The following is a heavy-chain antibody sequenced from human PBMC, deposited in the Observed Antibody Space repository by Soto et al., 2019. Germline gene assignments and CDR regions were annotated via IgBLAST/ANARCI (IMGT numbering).Heavy chain of an antibody. D-gene: IGHD5-18*01. J-gene: IGHJ4*02. V-gene: IGHV3-74*01. CDR3: AKREGNTYGLFH. CDR2: IKTDGSST. Sequence: EVQLVESGGGLVQPGGSLRLSCAASGFSFSSYWIHWVRQAPGKGLVWFSRIKTDGSSTDYADSVKGRFTISRDNAKNTLYLQMNSLSAEDTAVYYCAKREGNTYGLFHWGQGTLVTVSS. CDR1: GFSFSSYW.